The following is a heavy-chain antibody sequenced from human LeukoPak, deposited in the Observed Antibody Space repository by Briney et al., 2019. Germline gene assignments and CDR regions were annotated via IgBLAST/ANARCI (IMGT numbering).Heavy chain of an antibody. CDR1: TFTFSSYS. CDR2: TSSSSSYI. Sequence: PAGSLSLSCAASTFTFSSYSMNWLRQAPGQGLEWVSSTSSSSSYIYYADSVKGRFTISRDNAKNSLYLQMHRLRAEDTAVYYCARDPKAVANWFDPWGQGTLVTVSS. CDR3: ARDPKAVANWFDP. D-gene: IGHD6-19*01. J-gene: IGHJ5*02. V-gene: IGHV3-21*01.